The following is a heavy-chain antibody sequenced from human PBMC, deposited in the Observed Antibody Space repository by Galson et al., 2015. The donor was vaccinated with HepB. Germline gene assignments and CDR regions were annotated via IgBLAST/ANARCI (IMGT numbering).Heavy chain of an antibody. CDR3: ARDDTYGSS. CDR1: GGSFSGYY. Sequence: LSLTCAVYGGSFSGYYWSWIRQPPGKGLEWIAEINHSGSTNYNPSLKSRVTISLDTSKSQFSLKLNSVTAADTAVYYCARDDTYGSSWGQGTLVTVSS. J-gene: IGHJ5*02. D-gene: IGHD5-18*01. V-gene: IGHV4-34*01. CDR2: INHSGST.